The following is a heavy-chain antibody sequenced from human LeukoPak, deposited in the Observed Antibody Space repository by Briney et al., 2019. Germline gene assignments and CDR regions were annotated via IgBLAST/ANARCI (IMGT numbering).Heavy chain of an antibody. Sequence: SETLSLTCAVSGGSISSGGYSWSWIRQPPGKGLEWIGYIYHSGSTYYSPSLKSRLTISIDTSKNQFSLKLSSVTAADTAVYYCASSGSRWLIDKTYSPYWGQGTLVTVSS. J-gene: IGHJ4*02. D-gene: IGHD3-22*01. CDR1: GGSISSGGYS. CDR2: IYHSGST. V-gene: IGHV4-30-2*01. CDR3: ASSGSRWLIDKTYSPY.